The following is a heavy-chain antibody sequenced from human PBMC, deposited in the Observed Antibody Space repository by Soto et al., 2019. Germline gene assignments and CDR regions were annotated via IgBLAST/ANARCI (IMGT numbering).Heavy chain of an antibody. CDR2: IIPIFGTA. J-gene: IGHJ1*01. Sequence: QVQLVQSGAEVKKPGSSVKVSCKASGGTFSSYAISWVRQAPGQGLEWMGGIIPIFGTANYAQKFQGRVTITADESTRTAYMELSSVRSEETAVYYCALDHNSSGYYYSYFQHWGQGTLVTVSS. CDR1: GGTFSSYA. CDR3: ALDHNSSGYYYSYFQH. V-gene: IGHV1-69*01. D-gene: IGHD3-22*01.